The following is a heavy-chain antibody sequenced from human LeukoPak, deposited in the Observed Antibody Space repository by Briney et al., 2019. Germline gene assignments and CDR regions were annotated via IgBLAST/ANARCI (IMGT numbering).Heavy chain of an antibody. Sequence: GGSLRLSCAASGFTFSSYEMNWVPQAPGKGLEWVSYISISGSTIYYADSVKGRFTISRDNAKNSLYLQMNSLRAEDTAVYYCAELGITMIGGVWGKGTTVSISS. D-gene: IGHD3-10*02. V-gene: IGHV3-48*03. CDR1: GFTFSSYE. CDR3: AELGITMIGGV. J-gene: IGHJ6*04. CDR2: ISISGSTI.